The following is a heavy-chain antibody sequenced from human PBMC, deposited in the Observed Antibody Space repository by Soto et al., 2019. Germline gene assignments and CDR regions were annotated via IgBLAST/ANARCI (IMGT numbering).Heavy chain of an antibody. D-gene: IGHD4-17*01. J-gene: IGHJ4*02. Sequence: QVQLQGSGPGLVKPSGTLSLTCAVCGGSISSDNWWSWVRQPPGKGLEWIGEIYHSGSTNYNPSLKSRVTISIDKPKSQFSLELTSVPAADTAVYYCARSTVTEDCWCQGALVTVAS. V-gene: IGHV4-4*02. CDR3: ARSTVTEDC. CDR2: IYHSGST. CDR1: GGSISSDNW.